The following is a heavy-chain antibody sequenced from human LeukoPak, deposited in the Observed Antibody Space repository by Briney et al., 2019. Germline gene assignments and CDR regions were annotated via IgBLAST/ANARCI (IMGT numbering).Heavy chain of an antibody. CDR3: ARVIRGYCSSTSCYTHWFDP. CDR1: GYTFTSYG. D-gene: IGHD2-2*02. V-gene: IGHV1-18*01. J-gene: IGHJ5*02. Sequence: ASVKVSCKASGYTFTSYGISWGRQAPGQGLEWMGWISAYNGNTNYAQKLQGRVTMTTDTSTSTAYMELRSLRSDDTAVYYCARVIRGYCSSTSCYTHWFDPWGQGTLVTVSS. CDR2: ISAYNGNT.